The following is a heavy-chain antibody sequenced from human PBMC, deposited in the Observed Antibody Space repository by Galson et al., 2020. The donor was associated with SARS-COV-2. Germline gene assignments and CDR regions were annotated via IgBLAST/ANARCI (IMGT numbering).Heavy chain of an antibody. J-gene: IGHJ4*02. Sequence: DSVKVSCKASRYTFTSYGYRRVRQAAGQGLEWMGWISAYNGDTDFARRFQGRVTLTTDTSTSTAYMELGSLTSDDTAVYYCAREPTLLTIPGSSQRFFDYWGQGSLVTVSS. CDR1: RYTFTSYG. CDR2: ISAYNGDT. CDR3: AREPTLLTIPGSSQRFFDY. V-gene: IGHV1-18*01. D-gene: IGHD1-26*01.